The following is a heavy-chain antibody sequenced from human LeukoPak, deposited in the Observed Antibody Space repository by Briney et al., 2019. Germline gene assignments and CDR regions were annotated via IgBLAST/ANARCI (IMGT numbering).Heavy chain of an antibody. CDR2: IYYSGST. V-gene: IGHV4-59*01. CDR3: ARDTRPLHLDV. CDR1: GGSISSYH. Sequence: SETLSLTCSVSGGSISSYHWSWIRQPPGKGLEWIGYIYYSGSTNYNPSLKSRVTISVDTSKNQFSLKLSSVTAADTAVYYCARDTRPLHLDVWGQGTTVTVSS. J-gene: IGHJ6*02.